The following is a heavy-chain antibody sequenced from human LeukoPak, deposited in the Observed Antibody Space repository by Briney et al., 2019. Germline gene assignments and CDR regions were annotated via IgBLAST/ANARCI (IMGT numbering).Heavy chain of an antibody. J-gene: IGHJ6*04. Sequence: SVKVSCKASGGTFSSYAISWVRQAPGQGLEWMGGIIPIFGTANYAQKFQGRVTITADESTSTAYKELSSLRSEDTAVYYCASSTRPTMVRGVTPMWYYYYGMDVWGKGTTVTVSS. CDR1: GGTFSSYA. CDR2: IIPIFGTA. V-gene: IGHV1-69*13. CDR3: ASSTRPTMVRGVTPMWYYYYGMDV. D-gene: IGHD3-10*01.